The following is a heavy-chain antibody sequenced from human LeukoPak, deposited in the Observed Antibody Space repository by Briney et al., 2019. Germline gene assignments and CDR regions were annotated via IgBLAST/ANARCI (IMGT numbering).Heavy chain of an antibody. CDR3: ARHSTFFGVVIKGRVRGPFDY. CDR1: GGSFSGYY. V-gene: IGHV4-34*01. D-gene: IGHD3-3*01. J-gene: IGHJ4*02. Sequence: SETLSLTCAVYGGSFSGYYWSWLRQPPGKGLEWIGEINHSGSTNYNPSLKSRVTISVDTSKNQFSLKLSSVTAADTAVYYCARHSTFFGVVIKGRVRGPFDYWGQGTLVTVSS. CDR2: INHSGST.